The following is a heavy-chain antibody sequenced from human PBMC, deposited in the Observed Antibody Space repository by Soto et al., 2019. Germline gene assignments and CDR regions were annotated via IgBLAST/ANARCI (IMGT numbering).Heavy chain of an antibody. V-gene: IGHV3-48*03. CDR3: ARDRAAGGY. CDR1: GFSFSDYD. Sequence: EVQLVESGGGLAQPGGSLRLSCVASGFSFSDYDMNWVRQAPGKGLEWVAYISSGGSTIHYADSVRGRFTVSRDNARNSLYLQMNTLSVEDTALYYCARDRAAGGYWGQGTLVTVSS. D-gene: IGHD6-13*01. J-gene: IGHJ4*02. CDR2: ISSGGSTI.